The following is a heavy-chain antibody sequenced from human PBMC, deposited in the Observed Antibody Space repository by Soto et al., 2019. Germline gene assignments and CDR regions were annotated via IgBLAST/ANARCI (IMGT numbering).Heavy chain of an antibody. D-gene: IGHD6-6*01. J-gene: IGHJ5*02. Sequence: QVQLVESGGGVVQPGRSLRLSCAASGFTFSSYGMHWVRQAPGKGLEWVAVIWYDGSNKYYADSVKGRFTISRDNSKNTRYLQMNSLRAEDTAVYYCARDGSSTNWFDPWGQGTLVTVSS. CDR1: GFTFSSYG. CDR3: ARDGSSTNWFDP. V-gene: IGHV3-33*01. CDR2: IWYDGSNK.